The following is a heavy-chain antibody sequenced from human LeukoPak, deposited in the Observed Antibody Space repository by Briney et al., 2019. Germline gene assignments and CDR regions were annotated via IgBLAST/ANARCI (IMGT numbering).Heavy chain of an antibody. Sequence: SETLSLTCAVYGGSFSGYYWSWIRQPPGKGLEWIGEINHSGSTNYNPSLKSRVTISVDTSKNQFSLKLSSVTAADTAVYFCARMRAPRSYFYYYYMDVWAKGPRSPSP. CDR1: GGSFSGYY. V-gene: IGHV4-34*01. CDR2: INHSGST. J-gene: IGHJ6*03. CDR3: ARMRAPRSYFYYYYMDV. D-gene: IGHD3-10*01.